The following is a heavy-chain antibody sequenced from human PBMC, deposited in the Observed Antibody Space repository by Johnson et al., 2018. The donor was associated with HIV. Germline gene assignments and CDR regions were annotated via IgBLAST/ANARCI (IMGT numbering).Heavy chain of an antibody. J-gene: IGHJ3*02. CDR3: ARDPNTYYSFWSGMRAFDI. CDR1: GFTFSDYY. D-gene: IGHD3-3*01. V-gene: IGHV3-11*04. CDR2: ISSSGSTI. Sequence: VQLMESGGGLVPPGGSLRLSCAASGFTFSDYYMSWIRQAPGKGLEWVSYISSSGSTIYYEDSVKGRFTISRDNAKNSLFLQMNSLRAEDTAVYYCARDPNTYYSFWSGMRAFDIWGQGKMVTVSP.